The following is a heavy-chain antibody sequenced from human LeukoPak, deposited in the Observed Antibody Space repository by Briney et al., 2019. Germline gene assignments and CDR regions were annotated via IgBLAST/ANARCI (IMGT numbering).Heavy chain of an antibody. J-gene: IGHJ5*02. CDR1: GVSISSYY. CDR3: ARAPLSSSWYQFFWFDP. D-gene: IGHD6-13*01. CDR2: IYYSGST. Sequence: NPSETLSLTCTVSGVSISSYYWSWLRQPPGKGLEWLGYIYYSGSTNYNPSLKSRVTISVDTSKNQFSLKLSSVTAADTAVYYCARAPLSSSWYQFFWFDPWGQGTLVTVSS. V-gene: IGHV4-59*01.